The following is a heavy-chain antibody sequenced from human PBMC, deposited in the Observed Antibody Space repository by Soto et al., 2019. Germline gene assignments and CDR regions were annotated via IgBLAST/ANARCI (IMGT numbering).Heavy chain of an antibody. Sequence: SQTLSLTCVISGDSVSSNSAAWNWIRQSPSRGLEWLGRTYYRSKWYNDYAVSVKSRITINPDTSKNQFSLQLNSVTPEDTAVYYCARDRHYYGSGSYYLDYFDYWGQGTLVTVS. CDR1: GDSVSSNSAA. D-gene: IGHD3-10*01. CDR3: ARDRHYYGSGSYYLDYFDY. CDR2: TYYRSKWYN. J-gene: IGHJ4*02. V-gene: IGHV6-1*01.